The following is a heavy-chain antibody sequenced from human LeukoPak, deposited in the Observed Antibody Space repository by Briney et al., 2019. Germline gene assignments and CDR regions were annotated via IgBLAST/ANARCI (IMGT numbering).Heavy chain of an antibody. CDR2: ISYSGST. CDR1: GGSISSSSYY. J-gene: IGHJ5*02. V-gene: IGHV4-39*01. CDR3: ARGGAVSGDFSWFDP. Sequence: SETLSLTCTVSGGSISSSSYYWGWLRRPPGKGLEWIGSISYSGSTYYNPSLKSRVTISVDTSKNQFSLQLNSVTPEDTAVYYCARGGAVSGDFSWFDPWGQGLLVTVSS. D-gene: IGHD6-19*01.